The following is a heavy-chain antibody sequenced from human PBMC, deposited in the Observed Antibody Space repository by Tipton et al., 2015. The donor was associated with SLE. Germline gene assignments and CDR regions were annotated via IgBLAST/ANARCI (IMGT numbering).Heavy chain of an antibody. CDR3: AREGKDIVVVVAATNFDY. D-gene: IGHD2-15*01. Sequence: QLVQSGPEVKKPGASVKVSCKASGYTFTGYYMHWVRQAPGQGLEWMGRINPNSGGTNYAQKFQGRVTMTRDTSISTAYMELSRLRSDDTAVYYCAREGKDIVVVVAATNFDYWGQGTLVTVSS. CDR1: GYTFTGYY. CDR2: INPNSGGT. J-gene: IGHJ4*02. V-gene: IGHV1-2*06.